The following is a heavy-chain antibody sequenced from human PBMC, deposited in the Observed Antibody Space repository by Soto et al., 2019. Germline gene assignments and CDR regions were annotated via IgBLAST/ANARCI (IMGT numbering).Heavy chain of an antibody. CDR1: GGSVISGSYY. J-gene: IGHJ4*02. V-gene: IGHV4-61*01. D-gene: IGHD3-16*01. CDR2: IYYSGST. Sequence: QVQLQESGPGLVKPSETLSLTCTVSGGSVISGSYYWSWIRQPPGKGLEWIGYIYYSGSTNYNPSLKSRVTISVDTSKNQFSLKLSSVTAADTAVYYCARGPIGGYWGQGTLVTVSS. CDR3: ARGPIGGY.